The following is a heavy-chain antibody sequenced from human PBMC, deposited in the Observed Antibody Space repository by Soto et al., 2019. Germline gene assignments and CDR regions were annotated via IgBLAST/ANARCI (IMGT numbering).Heavy chain of an antibody. CDR1: GFTFSSYG. CDR3: ARDSGSYGYYYYGMDV. Sequence: QVQLVESGGGVVQPGRSLRLSCAASGFTFSSYGMHWVRQAPGKGLEWVAVIWYDGSNKYYADSVKGRFTISRDNSKNTLYLQMNSLRAEDTAVYYCARDSGSYGYYYYGMDVWGQGTTVTVSS. J-gene: IGHJ6*02. V-gene: IGHV3-33*01. CDR2: IWYDGSNK. D-gene: IGHD1-26*01.